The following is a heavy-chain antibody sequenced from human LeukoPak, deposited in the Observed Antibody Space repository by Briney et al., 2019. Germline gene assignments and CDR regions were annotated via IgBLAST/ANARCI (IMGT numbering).Heavy chain of an antibody. CDR1: GFTFSSYG. V-gene: IGHV3-30*18. D-gene: IGHD3-10*01. CDR2: ISYDGSHK. CDR3: AKRSDSGSHTFDY. J-gene: IGHJ4*02. Sequence: GGSLRLSCAASGFTFSSYGMHWVRQAPGKGVEWVAVISYDGSHKYYGDSVKGRLTISRDNSKNTVYLQMSSLRTEDTAVYYCAKRSDSGSHTFDYWGQGTLVTVSS.